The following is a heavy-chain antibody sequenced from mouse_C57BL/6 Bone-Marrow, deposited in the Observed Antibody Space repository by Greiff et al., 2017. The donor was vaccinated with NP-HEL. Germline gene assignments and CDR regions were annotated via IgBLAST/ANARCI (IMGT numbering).Heavy chain of an antibody. CDR2: IWSGGST. Sequence: QVQLQQSGPGLVQPSQSLSITCTVSGFSLTSYGVHWVRQSPGKGLEWLGVIWSGGSTDYNAAFISSLSISKEDSNSHVFFKMNSLQADDTAIFYLARNGGNFVFDNGGQGTTLTVPS. CDR3: ARNGGNFVFDN. D-gene: IGHD2-1*01. V-gene: IGHV2-2*01. J-gene: IGHJ2*01. CDR1: GFSLTSYG.